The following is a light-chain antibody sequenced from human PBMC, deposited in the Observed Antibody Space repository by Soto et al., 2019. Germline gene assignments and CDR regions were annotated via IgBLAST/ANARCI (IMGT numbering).Light chain of an antibody. CDR3: QQYNTWRSIS. J-gene: IGKJ5*01. CDR1: QSVSSY. V-gene: IGKV3-15*01. Sequence: EIVLTQSPATLSLSPGERATLSRRASQSVSSYLAWYQQKPGQAPRLLIYGASTRATGIPARFTGSGSGTDFTLTISSLQSEDFAVYYCQQYNTWRSISFGQGTRLEIK. CDR2: GAS.